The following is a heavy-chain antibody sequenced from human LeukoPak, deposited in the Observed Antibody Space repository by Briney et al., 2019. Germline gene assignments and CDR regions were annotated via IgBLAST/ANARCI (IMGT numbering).Heavy chain of an antibody. V-gene: IGHV4-39*01. Sequence: SETLSLTCTVSGGSISSSSYYWGWIRQPPGKGLEWIGSIYYSGSTYYNPSLKSRVTISVDTSKNQFSLKLSSVTAADTAVYCCARPVRVVQYWYFDLWGRGTLVTVSS. CDR1: GGSISSSSYY. CDR3: ARPVRVVQYWYFDL. J-gene: IGHJ2*01. CDR2: IYYSGST. D-gene: IGHD2-15*01.